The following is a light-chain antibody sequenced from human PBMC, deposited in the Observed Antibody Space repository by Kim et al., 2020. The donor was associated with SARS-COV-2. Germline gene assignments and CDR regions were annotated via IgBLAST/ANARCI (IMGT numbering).Light chain of an antibody. V-gene: IGKV1-9*01. CDR1: QGINSN. J-gene: IGKJ5*01. CDR3: QQLVNYPVT. CDR2: AAS. Sequence: DIQLTQSPSFLSASLGDRVTITCRASQGINSNLGWYQQKTGKAPQLLIYAASTLHSGVPSRFSGSGSGTEFTLTISSLQPEDFATYYCQQLVNYPVTFGQGTRLEIK.